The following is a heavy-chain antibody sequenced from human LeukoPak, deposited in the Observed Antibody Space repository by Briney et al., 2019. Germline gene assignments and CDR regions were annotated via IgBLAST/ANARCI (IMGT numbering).Heavy chain of an antibody. CDR3: AREGHGGYDGERGGALDI. CDR2: IKQDGSDK. D-gene: IGHD3-10*01. J-gene: IGHJ3*02. CDR1: GFTLSSYW. V-gene: IGHV3-7*01. Sequence: GGSLRLSCAASGFTLSSYWMSWVRQAPGKGLEWVANIKQDGSDKHYVDSVKGRFTISRDNAANSLYLQLNSLRPEDTAVYYCAREGHGGYDGERGGALDIWGQGTTVTVSS.